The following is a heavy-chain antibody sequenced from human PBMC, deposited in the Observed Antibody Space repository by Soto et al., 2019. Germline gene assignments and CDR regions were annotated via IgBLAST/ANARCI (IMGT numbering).Heavy chain of an antibody. J-gene: IGHJ4*02. CDR2: ISGSGENT. D-gene: IGHD6-19*01. V-gene: IGHV3-23*01. Sequence: EVQLLEYGGGLVQPGGSLRLSCAASGFTFSSYAMSWVRQDPGKGLDWVSVISGSGENTYYADSVKGRFTSSRDNSKNTLYRQMKSLRAEDTAVYYCAKGSIAVAGYNPCFDYWGQGTLVTVAS. CDR3: AKGSIAVAGYNPCFDY. CDR1: GFTFSSYA.